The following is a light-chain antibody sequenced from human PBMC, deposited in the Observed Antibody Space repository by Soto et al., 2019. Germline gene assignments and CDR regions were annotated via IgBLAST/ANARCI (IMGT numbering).Light chain of an antibody. V-gene: IGKV1-5*03. Sequence: DIQLTQSPSTLSAAVGDRVTITCRASQSISSWLSWYQQQPGKAPKLLIYKASSLQSVVSSKFSGSGSGTEFTLTISSLQPDDFATYYCQRYNSWPLSFGGGTKVESK. CDR2: KAS. CDR3: QRYNSWPLS. J-gene: IGKJ4*01. CDR1: QSISSW.